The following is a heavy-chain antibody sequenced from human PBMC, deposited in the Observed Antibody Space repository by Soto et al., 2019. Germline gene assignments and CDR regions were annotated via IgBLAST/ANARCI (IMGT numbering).Heavy chain of an antibody. CDR3: AKTYYYESSGYSNPEFDY. CDR1: GFTFSSYA. V-gene: IGHV3-23*01. Sequence: EVQLLESGGGLVQPGGSLRLSCAASGFTFSSYAMSWVRQAPGKGLEWVSAISGSGGSTYYADSVKGRFTISRDNSKNTLFPQINSLRAEDTAVYYCAKTYYYESSGYSNPEFDYWGQGTLVTVSS. J-gene: IGHJ4*02. CDR2: ISGSGGST. D-gene: IGHD3-22*01.